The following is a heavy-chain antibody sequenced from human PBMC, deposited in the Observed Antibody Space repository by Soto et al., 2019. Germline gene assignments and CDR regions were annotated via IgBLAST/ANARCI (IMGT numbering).Heavy chain of an antibody. D-gene: IGHD6-19*01. CDR2: IYPIGST. Sequence: QVQLQESGPGLVKPSRTLSLTCAVSGGSISSSNWWRWVRQPPGEGLEWIGEIYPIGSTNYNQSLKSRVTISVDNSKNPVYLKLSSVTAADTAVYYCARGGGLWRVGWFDPWGQGTLVTVSS. J-gene: IGHJ5*02. V-gene: IGHV4-4*02. CDR1: GGSISSSNW. CDR3: ARGGGLWRVGWFDP.